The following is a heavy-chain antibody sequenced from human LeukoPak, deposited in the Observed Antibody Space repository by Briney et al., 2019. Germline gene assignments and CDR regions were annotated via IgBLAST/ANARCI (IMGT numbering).Heavy chain of an antibody. CDR2: INCSGGT. J-gene: IGHJ4*02. Sequence: ASETLSLTCAVYGGSLRYYYWSWMRQSPERGREWIGEINCSGGTNYNPSLQSRVSISVDTTKNQFSLKLSSVTAADTAVYYCEGGGFYCGDDCYVDYWGQGTLVTVSS. D-gene: IGHD2-21*02. V-gene: IGHV4-34*01. CDR1: GGSLRYYY. CDR3: EGGGFYCGDDCYVDY.